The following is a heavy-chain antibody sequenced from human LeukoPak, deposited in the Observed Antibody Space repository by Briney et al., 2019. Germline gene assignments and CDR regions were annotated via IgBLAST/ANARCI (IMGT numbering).Heavy chain of an antibody. Sequence: ASAKVSCKASGYTFTGYYMHWVRQAPGQGLEWMGRINPNSGGTNYAQKFQGRVTMTRDTSISTAYMELSRLRSDDTAVYYCARINGYGSGSYYDYWGQGTLVTVSS. CDR3: ARINGYGSGSYYDY. D-gene: IGHD3-10*01. CDR2: INPNSGGT. J-gene: IGHJ4*02. CDR1: GYTFTGYY. V-gene: IGHV1-2*06.